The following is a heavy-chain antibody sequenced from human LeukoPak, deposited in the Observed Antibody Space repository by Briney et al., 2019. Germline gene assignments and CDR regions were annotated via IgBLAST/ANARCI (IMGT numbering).Heavy chain of an antibody. CDR3: ARERLGYCSSTSCYVTLGYYYYYMDV. Sequence: PSETLSLTCTVSGGSISSGGYYWSWIRQPAGKGLEWIGRIYTSGSTNYNPSLKSRVTMSVDTSKNQFSLKLSSVTAADTAVYYCARERLGYCSSTSCYVTLGYYYYYMDVWGKGTTVTVSS. J-gene: IGHJ6*03. D-gene: IGHD2-2*01. V-gene: IGHV4-61*02. CDR2: IYTSGST. CDR1: GGSISSGGYY.